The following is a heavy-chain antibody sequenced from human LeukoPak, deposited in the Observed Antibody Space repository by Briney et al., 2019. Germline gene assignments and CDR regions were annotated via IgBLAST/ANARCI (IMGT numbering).Heavy chain of an antibody. Sequence: ASVKVSCKASGGTFSSYAISWVRQAPGQGLERMGGIIPIFGTANYAQKFQGRVTITTDESTSTAYMELSSLRSEDTAVYYCSAWSGYSPSFDYWGQGTLVTVSS. CDR1: GGTFSSYA. CDR2: IIPIFGTA. V-gene: IGHV1-69*05. J-gene: IGHJ4*02. D-gene: IGHD3-3*01. CDR3: SAWSGYSPSFDY.